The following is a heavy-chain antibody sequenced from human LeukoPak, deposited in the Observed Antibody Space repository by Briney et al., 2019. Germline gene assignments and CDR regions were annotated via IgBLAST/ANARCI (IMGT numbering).Heavy chain of an antibody. CDR1: GGSIISSTYY. D-gene: IGHD6-19*01. CDR3: AREGVRESTGWYAFDY. CDR2: IYYSGNT. V-gene: IGHV4-39*02. Sequence: SETLSLTCTVSGGSIISSTYYWGWIRQPPGKGLEWVGNIYYSGNTNYNPSLKSRVTISEDTSKNQFSLQLNSVTPEDTAEYYCAREGVRESTGWYAFDYWGQGTLVTVSS. J-gene: IGHJ4*02.